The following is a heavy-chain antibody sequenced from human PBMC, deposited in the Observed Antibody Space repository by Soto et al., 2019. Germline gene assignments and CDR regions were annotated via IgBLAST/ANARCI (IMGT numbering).Heavy chain of an antibody. CDR2: ISAYNGNT. J-gene: IGHJ4*02. V-gene: IGHV1-18*04. CDR3: ARASFRSRYSSSWYDFDY. CDR1: GYTFTSYG. D-gene: IGHD6-13*01. Sequence: ASVKVSCKASGYTFTSYGISWVRQAPGQGLEWMGWISAYNGNTNYEQKLQGRVTMTTDTSTSTAYMELRSLRSDDTAVYYCARASFRSRYSSSWYDFDYWGQGTLVTVSS.